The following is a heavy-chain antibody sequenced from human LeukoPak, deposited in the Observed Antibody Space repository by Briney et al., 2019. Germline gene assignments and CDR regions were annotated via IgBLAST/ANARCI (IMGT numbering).Heavy chain of an antibody. Sequence: KPSETLSLTCAVSGGSISCSSYYWGWIRQPPGKGLEWIGSIYYSGSTYYNPSLKSRVTISVDTSKNQFSLKLSSVTAADTAVYYCARLYNQSEYRLGYFDLWGRGTLVTVSS. CDR2: IYYSGST. CDR3: ARLYNQSEYRLGYFDL. CDR1: GGSISCSSYY. D-gene: IGHD1-14*01. V-gene: IGHV4-39*01. J-gene: IGHJ2*01.